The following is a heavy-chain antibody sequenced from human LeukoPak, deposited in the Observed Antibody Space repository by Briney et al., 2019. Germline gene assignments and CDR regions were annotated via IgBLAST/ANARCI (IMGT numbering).Heavy chain of an antibody. CDR1: GYTFTGYY. J-gene: IGHJ3*02. CDR3: ARDYGVRSGYRRGAFDI. D-gene: IGHD3-22*01. CDR2: INPNSGGT. Sequence: GASVKVSCKASGYTFTGYYMHWERQAPGQGLEWKGWINPNSGGTNYAQKFQGRVTMARDTSISTAYMELSRLRSDDTAVYYCARDYGVRSGYRRGAFDIWGQGTMVTVSS. V-gene: IGHV1-2*02.